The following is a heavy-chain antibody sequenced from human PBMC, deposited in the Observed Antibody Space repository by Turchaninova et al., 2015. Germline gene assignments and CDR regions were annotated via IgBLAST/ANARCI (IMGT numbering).Heavy chain of an antibody. D-gene: IGHD1-7*01. CDR2: INHSGNT. Sequence: QVQLQQWGAGLLKPSEKVSLTCAVYGGSFSGNFWSWIRQPPGKGLEWLGEINHSGNTNYNPSLKSRVTSSVDTAKNQCSLMLTSVTAADTAVYYCARLPNWNYDFRIDSWGRGTLVTVSS. CDR3: ARLPNWNYDFRIDS. V-gene: IGHV4-34*01. J-gene: IGHJ4*02. CDR1: GGSFSGNF.